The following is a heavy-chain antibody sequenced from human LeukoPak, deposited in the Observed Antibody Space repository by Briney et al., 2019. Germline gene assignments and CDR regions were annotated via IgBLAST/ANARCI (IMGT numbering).Heavy chain of an antibody. J-gene: IGHJ4*02. CDR1: GFTFSNYA. CDR2: ISGSGGST. Sequence: GGSLRLSCAASGFTFSNYAMSWVRQAPGKGLEWVSAISGSGGSTYYADSVKGRFTTSRDNSKNTLYLQMNSLRAEDTAVYYCAKAELYGSGSYYSYYFDYWGQGTLVTVSS. CDR3: AKAELYGSGSYYSYYFDY. D-gene: IGHD3-10*01. V-gene: IGHV3-23*01.